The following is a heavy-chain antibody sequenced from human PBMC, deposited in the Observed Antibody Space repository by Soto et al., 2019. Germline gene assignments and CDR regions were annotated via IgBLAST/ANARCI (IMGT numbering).Heavy chain of an antibody. J-gene: IGHJ3*01. CDR2: IIPMLTVT. Sequence: QVHLEQSGAEVKKPGSSVKVSCKAAGGTFSTYTLIWVRQVPGQGLEWMGRIIPMLTVTNSAQKFQGRVTLTADKSTSTAFMELTSLTSDDTAVYYCSIGSWSAETFDVWGQGTMVTVSS. CDR1: GGTFSTYT. D-gene: IGHD2-2*01. V-gene: IGHV1-69*02. CDR3: SIGSWSAETFDV.